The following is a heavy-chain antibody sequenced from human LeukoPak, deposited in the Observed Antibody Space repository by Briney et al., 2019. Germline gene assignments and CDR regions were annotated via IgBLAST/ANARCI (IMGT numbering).Heavy chain of an antibody. CDR3: ARDAGNDAFDI. CDR2: IYYSGST. Sequence: PSETLSLTCTVSGGSISSYYWSWIRQRPGKGLEWIGYIYYSGSTNYNPSLKSRVTISVDTSKNQFSLKLSSVTAADTAVYYCARDAGNDAFDIWGQGTKVTVSS. J-gene: IGHJ3*02. V-gene: IGHV4-59*01. CDR1: GGSISSYY.